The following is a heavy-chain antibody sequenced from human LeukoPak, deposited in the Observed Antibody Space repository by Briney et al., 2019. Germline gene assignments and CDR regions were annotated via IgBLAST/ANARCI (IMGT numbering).Heavy chain of an antibody. Sequence: ASVKVSCKASGYTFTNYDINWVRQASGQGLEWLGWISPYSGTTGSAQKFQGRVTMTRNNSISTAYLEMSRLTSEDTAVYYCARALDTTVLLGAYWGQGTPVTVSS. D-gene: IGHD1-1*01. CDR2: ISPYSGTT. CDR3: ARALDTTVLLGAY. V-gene: IGHV1-8*01. J-gene: IGHJ4*02. CDR1: GYTFTNYD.